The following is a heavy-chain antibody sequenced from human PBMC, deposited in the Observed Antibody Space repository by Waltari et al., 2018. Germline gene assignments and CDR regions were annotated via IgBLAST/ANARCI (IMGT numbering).Heavy chain of an antibody. CDR1: GGSISSSSYY. Sequence: QLQLQESGPGLVKPSETLSLTCTVSGGSISSSSYYWGWIRQPPGKGLEWIGSIYYSGRNYYNPSLKKRVTISVDTSKNQFSLKLSPVTAADTAVYYCARVPGGDTYYYYGMDVWGQGTTVTVSS. CDR2: IYYSGRN. V-gene: IGHV4-39*07. CDR3: ARVPGGDTYYYYGMDV. D-gene: IGHD3-16*01. J-gene: IGHJ6*02.